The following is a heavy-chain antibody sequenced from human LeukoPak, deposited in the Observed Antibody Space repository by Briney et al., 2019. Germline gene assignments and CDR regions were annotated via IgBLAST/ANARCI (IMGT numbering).Heavy chain of an antibody. J-gene: IGHJ4*02. Sequence: SETLSLTCTVSGGSISRYYWSWIRQPPGKGLEWIGYIYYSGSTNYNPSLKSRVTISVDTSKNQFSLKLSSVTAADTAVYYCARHLESSGWTNFDFWGQGTLVTVSS. CDR2: IYYSGST. D-gene: IGHD6-19*01. V-gene: IGHV4-59*08. CDR3: ARHLESSGWTNFDF. CDR1: GGSISRYY.